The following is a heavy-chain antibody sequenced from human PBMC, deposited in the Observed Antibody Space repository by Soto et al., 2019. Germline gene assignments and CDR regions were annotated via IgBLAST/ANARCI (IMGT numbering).Heavy chain of an antibody. V-gene: IGHV3-48*02. CDR1: GFTISSYS. CDR3: ARVLRYCISTSCYGSSGWFDP. J-gene: IGHJ5*02. D-gene: IGHD2-2*01. CDR2: ISSSSSTI. Sequence: GGSLRLSCAASGFTISSYSMNWVRQAPGKGLEWVSYISSSSSTIYYADSVKGRFTISRDNAKNSLYLQMNSLRDEDTAVYYCARVLRYCISTSCYGSSGWFDPWGQGTLVTVSS.